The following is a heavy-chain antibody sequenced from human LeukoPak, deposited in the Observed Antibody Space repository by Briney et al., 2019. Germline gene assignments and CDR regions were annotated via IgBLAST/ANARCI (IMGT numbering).Heavy chain of an antibody. D-gene: IGHD1-1*01. CDR2: IYPGGSDI. V-gene: IGHV5-51*01. CDR1: GYIFTSYW. Sequence: GESLKISCKGSGYIFTSYWIGWVRQMPGRGLEWMWIIYPGGSDIRYSPSFQGQVTISADKSISTAYLQWSSLKASDTATYYCARAGDNRGYYNRNHYYYMDVWGKGTTVTVSS. CDR3: ARAGDNRGYYNRNHYYYMDV. J-gene: IGHJ6*03.